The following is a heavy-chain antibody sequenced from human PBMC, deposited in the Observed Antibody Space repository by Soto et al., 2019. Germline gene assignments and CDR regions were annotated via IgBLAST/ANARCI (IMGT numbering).Heavy chain of an antibody. CDR2: ISAYNGNT. Sequence: APAKPSWKASGYTFTSYGISWVRQAPGQGLEWMGWISAYNGNTNYAQKLQGRVTMTTDTSTSTAYMELRSLRSDDTAVYYCARVTAVPAAVPHELRNWYFDLWGRRTLVTVSS. J-gene: IGHJ2*01. CDR1: GYTFTSYG. V-gene: IGHV1-18*01. CDR3: ARVTAVPAAVPHELRNWYFDL. D-gene: IGHD2-2*02.